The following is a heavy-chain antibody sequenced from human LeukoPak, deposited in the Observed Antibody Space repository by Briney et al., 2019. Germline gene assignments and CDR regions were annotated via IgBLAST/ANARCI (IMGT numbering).Heavy chain of an antibody. V-gene: IGHV4-59*08. Sequence: NSSETLSLTCTGSGGSISSYYWSWIRQPPGKGLEWIGYIYYSGSTNYNPSLKSRVTISVDTSKNQFPLKLSSVTAADTAVYYCARRGGYSLFDYWGQGTLVTVSS. CDR1: GGSISSYY. CDR2: IYYSGST. J-gene: IGHJ4*02. D-gene: IGHD5-18*01. CDR3: ARRGGYSLFDY.